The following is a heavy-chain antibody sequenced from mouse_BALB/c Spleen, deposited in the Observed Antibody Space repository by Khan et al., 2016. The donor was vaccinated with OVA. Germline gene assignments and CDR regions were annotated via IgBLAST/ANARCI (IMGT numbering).Heavy chain of an antibody. J-gene: IGHJ2*01. CDR3: ARLEDI. D-gene: IGHD1-3*01. CDR1: GFSLTSYG. CDR2: IWAGGST. V-gene: IGHV2-9*02. Sequence: QVQLKESGPGLVAPSQSLSITCTVSGFSLTSYGVHWVRQPPGKGLEWLGVIWAGGSTNYNSAPMSRLSISKDNSKSQVFLKMTSLQTDDTAMYYCARLEDIWGQGTTLTVSS.